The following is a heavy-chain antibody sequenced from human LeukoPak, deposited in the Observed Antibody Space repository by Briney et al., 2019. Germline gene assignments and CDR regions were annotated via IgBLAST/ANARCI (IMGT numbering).Heavy chain of an antibody. CDR2: ISWNSGSI. CDR1: GFTFDDYA. D-gene: IGHD3-10*01. J-gene: IGHJ4*02. V-gene: IGHV3-9*01. Sequence: GGSLRLSCAASGFTFDDYAMHWVRQAPGTGLEWVSGISWNSGSIGYADSVKGRFTISRDNAKNSLYLQMNSLRAEDTALYYCAIIGPLLWFGELQNDYWGQGTLVTVSS. CDR3: AIIGPLLWFGELQNDY.